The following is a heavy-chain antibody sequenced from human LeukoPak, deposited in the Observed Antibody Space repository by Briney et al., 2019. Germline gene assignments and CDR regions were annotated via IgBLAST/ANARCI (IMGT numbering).Heavy chain of an antibody. CDR3: ASLRYYYDNSGYYYDY. J-gene: IGHJ4*02. D-gene: IGHD3-22*01. CDR2: IYYSGST. CDR1: GGSMRSSY. V-gene: IGHV4-59*07. Sequence: SDTLSLTCTVSGGSMRSSYWSWIRQPPGKGREWVGYIYYSGSTNYNPSLKSRVTISVDTSKNQFSLKLTSVTAADTAVYYCASLRYYYDNSGYYYDYWGQGTLVTVSS.